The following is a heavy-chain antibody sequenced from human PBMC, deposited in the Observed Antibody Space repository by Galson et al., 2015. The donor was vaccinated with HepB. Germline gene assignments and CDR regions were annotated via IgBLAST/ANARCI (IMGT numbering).Heavy chain of an antibody. D-gene: IGHD2-8*01. CDR2: ISYDGNTK. CDR3: AKGWSAVFYDMDV. CDR1: GFIFSDYG. J-gene: IGHJ6*02. V-gene: IGHV3-30*18. Sequence: SLRLSCAASGFIFSDYGMHWVRQAPGKGLEWVAVISYDGNTKFYADSVKGRFTISRDNSKNTLYLQMNSLRAEDTAVYYCAKGWSAVFYDMDVWGQGTTVIVSS.